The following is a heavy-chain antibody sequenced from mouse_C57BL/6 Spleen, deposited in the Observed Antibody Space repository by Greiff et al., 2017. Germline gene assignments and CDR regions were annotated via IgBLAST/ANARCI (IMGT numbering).Heavy chain of an antibody. CDR2: IYPGDGDT. V-gene: IGHV1-80*01. CDR1: GYAFSSYW. Sequence: QVQLQQSGAELVKPGASVKISCKASGYAFSSYWMNWVKQRPGKGLEWIGQIYPGDGDTNYNGKFKGKATLTADKSSSTAYMQLSSLTSEDSAVYFCARGAFVSSWYFDVWGTGTTVTVSS. CDR3: ARGAFVSSWYFDV. J-gene: IGHJ1*03. D-gene: IGHD1-1*01.